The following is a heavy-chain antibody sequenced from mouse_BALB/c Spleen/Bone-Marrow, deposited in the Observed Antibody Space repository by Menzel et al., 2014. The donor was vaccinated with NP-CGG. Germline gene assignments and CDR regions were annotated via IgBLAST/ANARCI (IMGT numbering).Heavy chain of an antibody. CDR1: GYAFTSYN. Sequence: EVQLQQSGPELVKPGASVKASCEASGYAFTSYNMYWVKQSHGKSLEWMGYIDPYSGGTSYNQKFKGKATLTVDKSSSTAYMHLNSLTSEDSAVYYCARNLGYGYLDYLGQATTLTVSS. CDR2: IDPYSGGT. V-gene: IGHV1S135*01. CDR3: ARNLGYGYLDY. J-gene: IGHJ2*01. D-gene: IGHD3-1*01.